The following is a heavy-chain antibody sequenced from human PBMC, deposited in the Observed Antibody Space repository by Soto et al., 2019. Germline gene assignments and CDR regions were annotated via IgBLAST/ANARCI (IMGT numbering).Heavy chain of an antibody. CDR3: ARPGPWSQHAFDI. J-gene: IGHJ3*02. CDR1: GYSFTSYW. Sequence: GESLKISCKGSGYSFTSYWISWVRQMPGKGLEWMGRIDPSDSYTNYSPSFQGHVTISADKSISTAYLQWSSLKASDTAMYYCARPGPWSQHAFDIWGQGTMVTVSS. CDR2: IDPSDSYT. V-gene: IGHV5-10-1*01. D-gene: IGHD2-8*02.